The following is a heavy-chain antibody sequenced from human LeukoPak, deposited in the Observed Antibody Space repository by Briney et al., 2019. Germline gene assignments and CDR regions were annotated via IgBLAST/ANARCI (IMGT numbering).Heavy chain of an antibody. CDR2: ISPSATTI. J-gene: IGHJ4*02. V-gene: IGHV3-48*01. D-gene: IGHD6-6*01. Sequence: GGSLRLSCAASAFTFSGYSMNWVRQAPGKGLEWVSYISPSATTIYYADSVKGRFTISRDNAKNSLYLQMNRLRAEDTAVYYCAREYSSSSGRSFDYWGQGTLVTVSS. CDR3: AREYSSSSGRSFDY. CDR1: AFTFSGYS.